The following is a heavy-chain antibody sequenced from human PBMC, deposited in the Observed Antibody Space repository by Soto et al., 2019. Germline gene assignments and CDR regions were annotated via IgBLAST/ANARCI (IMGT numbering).Heavy chain of an antibody. CDR3: VRGDVFDI. V-gene: IGHV4-4*07. D-gene: IGHD3-16*01. J-gene: IGHJ3*02. CDR2: IYSAGST. Sequence: QLQLQESGPGLVKPSETLSLICTVSGGSISGYFWSWVRQPAGKGLEWIGRIYSAGSTNYNPSLTSRVTMSVDTSQNQFSRKLTSVTAADTAMYYCVRGDVFDIWGRGTMVTVSS. CDR1: GGSISGYF.